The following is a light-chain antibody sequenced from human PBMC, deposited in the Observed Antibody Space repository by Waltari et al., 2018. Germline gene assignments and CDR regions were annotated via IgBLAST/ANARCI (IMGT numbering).Light chain of an antibody. CDR1: QGISSW. J-gene: IGKJ1*01. Sequence: HFPSSVRRSVRESVSLTCRASQGISSWLAWYQQKPGKAPKLLIYAASSLQSGVPSRFSGSGSGTDFTLTINSLQPEDFATYYCQQSNSFPQTFGQGTKVEIK. CDR2: AAS. V-gene: IGKV1-12*01. CDR3: QQSNSFPQT.